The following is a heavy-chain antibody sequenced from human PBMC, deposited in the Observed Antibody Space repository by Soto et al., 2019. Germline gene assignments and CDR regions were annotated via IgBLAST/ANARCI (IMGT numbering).Heavy chain of an antibody. CDR1: GGSIDSSNYY. Sequence: PSETLSLTCTVSGGSIDSSNYYWDWIRQPPGKGLEWIGTIYYNGNAYYNPSLKSRVTMSVDTSKNQSSLKLISVTAADTAVYYFARDPDYGDFRGNYGMDVWGQGTTVTVSS. D-gene: IGHD4-17*01. J-gene: IGHJ6*02. CDR2: IYYNGNA. CDR3: ARDPDYGDFRGNYGMDV. V-gene: IGHV4-39*02.